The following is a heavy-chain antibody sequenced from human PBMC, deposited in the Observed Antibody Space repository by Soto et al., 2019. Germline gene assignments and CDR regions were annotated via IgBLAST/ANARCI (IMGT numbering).Heavy chain of an antibody. CDR3: ATGGAAGGFFDY. V-gene: IGHV1-2*02. CDR2: ITPNRGDT. CDR1: GYSFSGYY. D-gene: IGHD3-10*01. J-gene: IGHJ4*02. Sequence: QVQVVQSGAEVKKPGASVKVSCKTSGYSFSGYYMHWVRQAPGQGLEWMGWITPNRGDTNYAQKFQGRVTMTRDTSINTAHMELSSLRSDDTAVYYCATGGAAGGFFDYWGQGTLVTVSS.